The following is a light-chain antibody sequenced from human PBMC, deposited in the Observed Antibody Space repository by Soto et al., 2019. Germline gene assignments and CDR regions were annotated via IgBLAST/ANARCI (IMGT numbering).Light chain of an antibody. CDR2: GAS. J-gene: IGKJ5*01. CDR3: MQALQTPIT. V-gene: IGKV4-1*01. CDR1: QSVLYSSNNKNY. Sequence: DIVMTQSPDSLAVSLGERATINCKSSQSVLYSSNNKNYLAWYQQKPGQAPRLLIFGASYRATGIPARFSGSGSGTDFTLKISRVEAEDVGVYYCMQALQTPITFGQGTRLEIK.